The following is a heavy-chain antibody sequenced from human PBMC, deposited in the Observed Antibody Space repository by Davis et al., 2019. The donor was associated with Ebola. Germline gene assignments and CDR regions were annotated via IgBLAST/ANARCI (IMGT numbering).Heavy chain of an antibody. V-gene: IGHV3-30*03. Sequence: GGSLRLSCAASGFTFSSFGMHWVRQAPGKGLEWVAVISYDGSNKYYADSVKGRFTISRDNSKNTLYLQMNSLRREDTAVYYCAREHTNLGYNYYYMDVWGKGTTVTVSS. CDR2: ISYDGSNK. CDR1: GFTFSSFG. D-gene: IGHD1-1*01. J-gene: IGHJ6*03. CDR3: AREHTNLGYNYYYMDV.